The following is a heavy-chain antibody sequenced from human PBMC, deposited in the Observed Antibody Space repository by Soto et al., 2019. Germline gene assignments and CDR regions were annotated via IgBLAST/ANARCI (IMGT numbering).Heavy chain of an antibody. D-gene: IGHD2-15*01. J-gene: IGHJ5*02. CDR1: GYTFTSYG. V-gene: IGHV1-18*01. Sequence: QVQLVQSGAEVKKPGASVKVSCKASGYTFTSYGISWVRQALGQGLEWMGWISAYNGNTNYAQKLQGRVTMTTDTSTSTAYMELRSLRSDDTAVYYCASWWSDDPSLGWFDPWGQGTLVTVSS. CDR2: ISAYNGNT. CDR3: ASWWSDDPSLGWFDP.